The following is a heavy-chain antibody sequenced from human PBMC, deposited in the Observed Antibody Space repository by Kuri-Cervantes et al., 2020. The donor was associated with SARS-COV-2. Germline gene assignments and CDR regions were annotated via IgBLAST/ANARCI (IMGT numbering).Heavy chain of an antibody. J-gene: IGHJ4*02. D-gene: IGHD3-9*01. CDR3: AKAGGTIPPTADY. CDR2: IRYDGSNK. V-gene: IGHV3-30*02. Sequence: GGSLRLSCAASGFTFSSYGMHWVRQAPGKGLEWVAFIRYDGSNKYYADSVKGRFTISRDNSKNTLYLQMNSLRAEDTAVYYCAKAGGTIPPTADYWGQGTLVTVSS. CDR1: GFTFSSYG.